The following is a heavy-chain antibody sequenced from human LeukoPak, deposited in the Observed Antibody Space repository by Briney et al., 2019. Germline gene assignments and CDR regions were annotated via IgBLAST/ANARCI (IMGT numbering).Heavy chain of an antibody. Sequence: SETLSLTCAVSGGSISSGGYYWSWIRQPPGKGLEWIGYIYHSGSTYYNPSLKSRVTISVDRSKNQFSLKLSSVTAADTAVYYCARGRSGRYYFDYWGQGTLVTVSS. V-gene: IGHV4-30-2*01. CDR1: GGSISSGGYY. CDR2: IYHSGST. J-gene: IGHJ4*02. CDR3: ARGRSGRYYFDY. D-gene: IGHD3-3*01.